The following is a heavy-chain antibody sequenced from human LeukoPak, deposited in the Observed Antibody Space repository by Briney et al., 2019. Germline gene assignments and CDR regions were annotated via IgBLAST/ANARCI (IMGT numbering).Heavy chain of an antibody. CDR1: GGTFSSYA. CDR3: ARKESYYDSSGYYTASFDY. D-gene: IGHD3-22*01. Sequence: ASVKVSCKASGGTFSSYAISWVRQAPGQGLEWMGGIIPIFGTANYAQKFQGRVTITADESTSTAYMELSSLRSEDTAVYYCARKESYYDSSGYYTASFDYWGQGTLVTVSS. V-gene: IGHV1-69*13. CDR2: IIPIFGTA. J-gene: IGHJ4*02.